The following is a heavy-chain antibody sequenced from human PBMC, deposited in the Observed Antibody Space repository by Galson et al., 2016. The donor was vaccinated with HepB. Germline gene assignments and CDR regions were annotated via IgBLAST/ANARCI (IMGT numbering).Heavy chain of an antibody. CDR1: GFTFDDYA. J-gene: IGHJ4*02. Sequence: SLRLSCAASGFTFDDYAMHWVRQAPGKGLEWVSGISWNSNSIGYADSVKGRFTISRDNAKNSLYLQMNSLRAEDTALYYCAKDIVLRYSGNRFDYGGQGTLVTVSS. D-gene: IGHD5-12*01. CDR2: ISWNSNSI. CDR3: AKDIVLRYSGNRFDY. V-gene: IGHV3-9*01.